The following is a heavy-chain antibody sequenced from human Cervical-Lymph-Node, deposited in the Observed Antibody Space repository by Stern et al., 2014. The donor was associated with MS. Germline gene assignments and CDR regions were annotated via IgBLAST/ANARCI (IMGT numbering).Heavy chain of an antibody. Sequence: QVQLVESGPGLVKPSGTLSLTCAVSGGSISSTYWWSWVRQPPGKGLEWIGEIYHSGSTNYNPSLKSRVTISVDQSKNQFSLNLSSVTAADTAVYYCANLDFDDYGDYLGLHFAPWGRGTLVTVSS. D-gene: IGHD4-17*01. CDR3: ANLDFDDYGDYLGLHFAP. CDR2: IYHSGST. CDR1: GGSISSTYW. J-gene: IGHJ2*01. V-gene: IGHV4-4*02.